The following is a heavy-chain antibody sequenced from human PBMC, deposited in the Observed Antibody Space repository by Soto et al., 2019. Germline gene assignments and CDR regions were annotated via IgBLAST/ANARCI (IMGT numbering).Heavy chain of an antibody. V-gene: IGHV3-30-3*01. CDR3: ARGAYYDILAGYYHRGFFYGMDV. J-gene: IGHJ6*02. CDR1: GFTFSSYV. CDR2: ISYDGTDK. Sequence: QVQLVESGGGVVQPGRSLRLSCAASGFTFSSYVMHWVRQAPGKGLEWVTLISYDGTDKYYADSVKVRFSISRDNSQNTLYLRMNSPRPADTAVYFCARGAYYDILAGYYHRGFFYGMDVWGQGTTVTVSS. D-gene: IGHD3-9*01.